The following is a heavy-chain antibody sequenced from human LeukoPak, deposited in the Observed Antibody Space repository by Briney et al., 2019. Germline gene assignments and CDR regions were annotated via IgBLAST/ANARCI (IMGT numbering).Heavy chain of an antibody. Sequence: SETLSLTWTVSGVSISSHYWSWIRQSPGKGLEWVGYIYYSGSTNYNPSLKSRVTISVDTSKNQFSLKLSSVTAADTAVYYCERSGSYDILTGYYTDYYYMDVWGKGTTVTVSS. V-gene: IGHV4-59*08. CDR2: IYYSGST. J-gene: IGHJ6*03. CDR3: ERSGSYDILTGYYTDYYYMDV. CDR1: GVSISSHY. D-gene: IGHD3-9*01.